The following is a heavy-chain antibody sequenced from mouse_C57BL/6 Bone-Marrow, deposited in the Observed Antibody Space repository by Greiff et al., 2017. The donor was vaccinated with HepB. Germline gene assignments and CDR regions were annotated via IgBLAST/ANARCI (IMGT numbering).Heavy chain of an antibody. Sequence: EVQRVESGGGLVKPGGSLKLSCAASGFTFSSYAMSWVRQTPEKRLEWVATISDGGSYTYYPDNVKGRFTISRDNAKNNLYLQMSHLKSEDTAMYYCARDPYYYGSSYEFAYWGQGTLVTVSA. V-gene: IGHV5-4*01. CDR3: ARDPYYYGSSYEFAY. D-gene: IGHD1-1*01. CDR1: GFTFSSYA. J-gene: IGHJ3*01. CDR2: ISDGGSYT.